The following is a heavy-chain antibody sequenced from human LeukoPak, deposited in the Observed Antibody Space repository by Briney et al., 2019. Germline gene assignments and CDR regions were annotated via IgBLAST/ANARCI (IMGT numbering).Heavy chain of an antibody. CDR3: ARVDYSSGYFADY. CDR1: GGSISSYC. CDR2: IYTSGNT. D-gene: IGHD3-22*01. J-gene: IGHJ4*02. V-gene: IGHV4-4*07. Sequence: AETPSLTCTVSGGSISSYCWSWIRQPAGKGLESIGRIYTSGNTNYNPSLKSRVTMSVDTSKNQLSLKLSSVTAADTAVYYCARVDYSSGYFADYWGQGTLVTVSS.